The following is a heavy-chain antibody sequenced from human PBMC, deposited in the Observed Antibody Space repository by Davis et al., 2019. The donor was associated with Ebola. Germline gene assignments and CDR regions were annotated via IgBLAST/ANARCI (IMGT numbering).Heavy chain of an antibody. Sequence: ASVKVSCKASGYTFTNYYMHWVRQAPGQGLEWMGMINPNDGRTIYAQKFQGRVTVTRDTPTTTVYMDLSSLRSEDTALYYCTTPGGQDSGYDVFDIWGQGTKVTVSS. CDR3: TTPGGQDSGYDVFDI. D-gene: IGHD5-12*01. J-gene: IGHJ3*02. CDR2: INPNDGRT. V-gene: IGHV1-46*03. CDR1: GYTFTNYY.